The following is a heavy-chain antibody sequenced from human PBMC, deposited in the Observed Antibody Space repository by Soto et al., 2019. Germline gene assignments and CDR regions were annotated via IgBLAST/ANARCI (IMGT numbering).Heavy chain of an antibody. CDR1: GGSISSGGYY. CDR2: IYYSGST. CDR3: ARGLGSFTAEYNWFDP. Sequence: SETLSLTCTVSGGSISSGGYYWSWIRQHPGKGLEWIGYIYYSGSTYYNPSLKSRVTISVDTSKNQFSLKLSSVTAADTAVYYCARGLGSFTAEYNWFDPWGQGTLVTVSS. V-gene: IGHV4-31*03. D-gene: IGHD1-26*01. J-gene: IGHJ5*02.